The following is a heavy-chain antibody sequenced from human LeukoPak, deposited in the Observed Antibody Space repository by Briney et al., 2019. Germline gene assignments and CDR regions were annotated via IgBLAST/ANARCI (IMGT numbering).Heavy chain of an antibody. V-gene: IGHV3-33*01. J-gene: IGHJ4*02. CDR2: IWYDGGIQ. Sequence: GGSLRLSCGASGLTFSRYGLHWVRQAPGKGLEWVAVIWYDGGIQYYADSVKGRFIISRDNSKNTLFLQMNSLRAQDTAVYYCARDFWFGEFRYFDYWGQGTLVTVSS. CDR3: ARDFWFGEFRYFDY. CDR1: GLTFSRYG. D-gene: IGHD3-10*01.